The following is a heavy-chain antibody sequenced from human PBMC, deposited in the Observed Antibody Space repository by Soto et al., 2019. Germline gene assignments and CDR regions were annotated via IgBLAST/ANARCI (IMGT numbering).Heavy chain of an antibody. Sequence: PGGSLRLSCAASGFTFSSYAMHWVRQAPGKGLEWVAVISYDGSNKYYADSVKGRFTISRDNSKNTLYLQMNSLRAEDTAVYCCAREFMVRGVIIINYYGMDVWGQGTTVTVSS. D-gene: IGHD3-10*01. CDR2: ISYDGSNK. V-gene: IGHV3-30-3*01. CDR3: AREFMVRGVIIINYYGMDV. CDR1: GFTFSSYA. J-gene: IGHJ6*02.